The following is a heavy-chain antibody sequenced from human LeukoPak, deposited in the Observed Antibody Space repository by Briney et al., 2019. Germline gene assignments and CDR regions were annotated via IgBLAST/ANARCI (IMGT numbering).Heavy chain of an antibody. CDR2: IYHSGDT. Sequence: PSETLSLTCTVSGDSISNTFTGIYFWNWIRQPPGKGLEWIGSIYHSGDTYYTPSLKSRVTMSIDTSKNQFSLKLSSVTAADTAVYYCASMEWELLGVGYFDYWGQGTLVTVSS. CDR3: ASMEWELLGVGYFDY. D-gene: IGHD1-26*01. V-gene: IGHV4-39*07. J-gene: IGHJ4*02. CDR1: GDSISNTFTGIYF.